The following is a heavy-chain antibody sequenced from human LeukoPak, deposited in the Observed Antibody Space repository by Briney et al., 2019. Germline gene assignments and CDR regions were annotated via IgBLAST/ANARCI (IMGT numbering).Heavy chain of an antibody. J-gene: IGHJ6*03. V-gene: IGHV4-34*01. CDR2: INHSGST. CDR3: ARWGYCSGGSCPRAYYYYYYMDV. CDR1: GGSFSGYY. Sequence: PSETLSLTCAVYGGSFSGYYWSWIRQPPGKGLEWIGEINHSGSTNYNPSLKSRVTISVDTSKNQFSLKLSSVTAADTAVYYCARWGYCSGGSCPRAYYYYYYMDVWGKGTTVTVSS. D-gene: IGHD2-15*01.